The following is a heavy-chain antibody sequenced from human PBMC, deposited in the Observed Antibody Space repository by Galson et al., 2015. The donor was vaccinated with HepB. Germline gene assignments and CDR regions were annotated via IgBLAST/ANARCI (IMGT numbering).Heavy chain of an antibody. D-gene: IGHD6-19*01. J-gene: IGHJ6*02. V-gene: IGHV3-21*01. CDR2: ISSSSSYI. CDR3: SRDPREWLVYYYYYGMDV. CDR1: GFTFSSYS. Sequence: SLRLSCAASGFTFSSYSMNWVRQAPGKGLEWVSSISSSSSYIYYADSVKGRFTISRDNAKNSLYLQMNSLRAEDTAVYYCSRDPREWLVYYYYYGMDVWGQGTEVTVS.